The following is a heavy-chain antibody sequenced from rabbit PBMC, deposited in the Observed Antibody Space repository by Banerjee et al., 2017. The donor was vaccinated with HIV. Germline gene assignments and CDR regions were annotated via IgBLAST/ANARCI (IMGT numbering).Heavy chain of an antibody. Sequence: QEQLEESGGDLVKPEGSLTLTCTASGFSFNSDYYMCWVRQAPGKGLEWIACIYITSGSAYYASWAKGRFTISKTSSTTVDLKMTSLTAADTATYFCARSGSSDYTYFNLWGPGTLVTVS. CDR3: ARSGSSDYTYFNL. CDR1: GFSFNSDYY. D-gene: IGHD8-1*01. J-gene: IGHJ4*01. CDR2: IYITSGSA. V-gene: IGHV1S45*01.